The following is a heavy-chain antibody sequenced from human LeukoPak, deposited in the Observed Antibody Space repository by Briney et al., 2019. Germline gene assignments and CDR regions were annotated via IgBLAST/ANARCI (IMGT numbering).Heavy chain of an antibody. CDR2: IYTSGST. D-gene: IGHD3-22*01. CDR1: GGSISRYY. J-gene: IGHJ6*02. Sequence: PSETLSLTCTVSGGSISRYYLSWIRQPARKGLEWMGRIYTSGSTKYNPSLKSRVTMSVDTSKNQFSLKLSSVTAADTAVYYCARILTPDSSGFYYGMDVWGQGTTVTVSS. V-gene: IGHV4-4*07. CDR3: ARILTPDSSGFYYGMDV.